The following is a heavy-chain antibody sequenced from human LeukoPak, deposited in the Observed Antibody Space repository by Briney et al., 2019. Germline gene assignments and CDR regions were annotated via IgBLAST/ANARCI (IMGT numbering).Heavy chain of an antibody. CDR2: IYYSGST. CDR1: GGSISSYY. J-gene: IGHJ4*02. D-gene: IGHD6-6*01. Sequence: PSETLSLTCTVSGGSISSYYWSWIRQPPGKGLEWIGYIYYSGSTNYNPSLKSRVTISVDTSKNQFSLKLSSVTAADTAVYYCARLAHSSSSRRSTYYFDYWGQGTLVTVSS. V-gene: IGHV4-59*01. CDR3: ARLAHSSSSRRSTYYFDY.